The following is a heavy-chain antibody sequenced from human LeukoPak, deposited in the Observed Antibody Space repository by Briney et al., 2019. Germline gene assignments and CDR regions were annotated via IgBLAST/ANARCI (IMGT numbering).Heavy chain of an antibody. CDR3: ARLAVAIDY. V-gene: IGHV1-8*03. CDR1: GYTFTSYD. CDR2: MNPNSGNT. J-gene: IGHJ4*02. D-gene: IGHD6-19*01. Sequence: ASVQDSCKASGYTFTSYDINWVRQATGQGLEWMGWMNPNSGNTGYAQKFQGRVTITRNTSISTAYMELSSLRSEDTAVYYCARLAVAIDYWGEGALATVSS.